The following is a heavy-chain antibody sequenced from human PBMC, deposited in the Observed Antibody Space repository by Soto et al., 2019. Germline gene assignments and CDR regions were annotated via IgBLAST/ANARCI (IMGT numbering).Heavy chain of an antibody. J-gene: IGHJ4*02. CDR1: GGSISSGGYY. D-gene: IGHD3-9*01. V-gene: IGHV4-31*03. Sequence: QVQLQESGPGLVKPSQTLSLTCTVSGGSISSGGYYWSWVRQHPGKGLEWIGYIYYSGSPYYNPSLKSRVTISVDTSKNQFSLKLSSVTAADTAVYYCARGSSILTGYYYLDYWGQGTLVTVSS. CDR2: IYYSGSP. CDR3: ARGSSILTGYYYLDY.